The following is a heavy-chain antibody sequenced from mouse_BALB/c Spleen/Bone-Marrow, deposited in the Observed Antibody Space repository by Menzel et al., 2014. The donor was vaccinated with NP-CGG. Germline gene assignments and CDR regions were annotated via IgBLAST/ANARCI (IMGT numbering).Heavy chain of an antibody. V-gene: IGHV5-4*02. CDR1: GFTFSDYY. CDR3: VLRWFAY. Sequence: EVKLEESGGGLVKPGGSLKLSCAASGFTFSDYYMYWVRQTPEKRLEWVATISDGGSYTYYPDSVKGRFTISRDNAKNDLYLQMSSLKSEDTAMYYCVLRWFAYWGQGTLVTVSA. J-gene: IGHJ3*01. D-gene: IGHD1-1*01. CDR2: ISDGGSYT.